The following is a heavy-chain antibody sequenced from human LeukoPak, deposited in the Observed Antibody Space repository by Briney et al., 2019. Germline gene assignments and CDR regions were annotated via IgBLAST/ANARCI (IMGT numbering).Heavy chain of an antibody. CDR3: AKGFDFEGYYYYYYMDV. V-gene: IGHV3-23*01. J-gene: IGHJ6*03. D-gene: IGHD3-9*01. CDR1: GFTFSSYG. Sequence: GGSLRLSCAASGFTFSSYGMSWVRQAPGKGLEWVSAISGSGGSTYYADSVKGRFTISRDNSKNTLYLQMNSLRAEDTAVYYCAKGFDFEGYYYYYYMDVWGKGTTVTISS. CDR2: ISGSGGST.